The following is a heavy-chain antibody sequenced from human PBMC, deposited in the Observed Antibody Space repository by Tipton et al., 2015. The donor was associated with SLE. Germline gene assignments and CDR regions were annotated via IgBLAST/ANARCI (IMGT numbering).Heavy chain of an antibody. Sequence: GSLRLSCAASGFTFDHYTMHWVRQAPGKGLEWVSLIRWDGGNTYYADSVKGRFTISRDNAKNSLYLQMNSLRAEDTAVYYCARVDLEMATTHAFDIWGQGTMVTVSS. CDR2: IRWDGGNT. J-gene: IGHJ3*02. V-gene: IGHV3-43*01. D-gene: IGHD5-24*01. CDR3: ARVDLEMATTHAFDI. CDR1: GFTFDHYT.